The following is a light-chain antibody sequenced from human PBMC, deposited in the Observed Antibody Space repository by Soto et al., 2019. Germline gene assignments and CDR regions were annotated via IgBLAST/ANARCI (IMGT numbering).Light chain of an antibody. J-gene: IGLJ2*01. CDR3: CSYAGSYTLVV. CDR1: SSDVGDYNY. V-gene: IGLV2-11*01. Sequence: QSALTQPRSVSGSPGQSVTISCTGTSSDVGDYNYVSWYQQHPGKAPKLMIYDVSKRPSGVPDRFSGSKSGNTASLTISGLQAEDEADYYCCSYAGSYTLVVFGGGTKLIVL. CDR2: DVS.